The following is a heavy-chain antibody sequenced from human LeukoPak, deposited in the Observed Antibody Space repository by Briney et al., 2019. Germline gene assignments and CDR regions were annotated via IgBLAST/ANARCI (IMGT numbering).Heavy chain of an antibody. V-gene: IGHV3-11*06. CDR1: GFTFSDYY. Sequence: KPGGSLRLSCAASGFTFSDYYMSWVRQAPGKGLEWVSSISSSSSYIYYADSVKGRFTIARDNAKNSLYLQMNSLRAEDTAVYYCARVGRLDISSWYSYWGQGTLVTVSS. CDR2: ISSSSSYI. J-gene: IGHJ4*02. D-gene: IGHD6-13*01. CDR3: ARVGRLDISSWYSY.